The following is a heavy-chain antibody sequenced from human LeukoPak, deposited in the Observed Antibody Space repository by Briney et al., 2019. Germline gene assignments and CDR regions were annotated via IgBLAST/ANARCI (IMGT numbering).Heavy chain of an antibody. J-gene: IGHJ6*03. CDR3: ARGLSYGSGSYGYYYYYMDV. CDR2: IIPIFGTA. D-gene: IGHD3-10*01. V-gene: IGHV1-69*05. CDR1: GGTFSSYA. Sequence: GSSVKVSCKASGGTFSSYAISWVRQAPGQGLEWMGGIIPIFGTANYAQKFQGRVTITTDESTSTAYMELSSLRSEDTAVYYCARGLSYGSGSYGYYYYYMDVWGKGTTVTVSS.